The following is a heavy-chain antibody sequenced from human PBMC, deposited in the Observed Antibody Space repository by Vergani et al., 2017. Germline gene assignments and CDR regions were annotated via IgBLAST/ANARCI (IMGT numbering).Heavy chain of an antibody. CDR1: GFTFSSYA. D-gene: IGHD1-26*01. J-gene: IGHJ6*02. Sequence: QVQLVESGGGVVQPGRSLRLSCAASGFTFSSYAMHWVRQAPGKGLEWVAVISYDGSNKYYADSVKGRFTISRDNSKNTLYLQMNSLRAEDTAVYYCAKDCGEWELPGYYYYGMDVWGQGTTVTVSS. CDR2: ISYDGSNK. CDR3: AKDCGEWELPGYYYYGMDV. V-gene: IGHV3-30-3*01.